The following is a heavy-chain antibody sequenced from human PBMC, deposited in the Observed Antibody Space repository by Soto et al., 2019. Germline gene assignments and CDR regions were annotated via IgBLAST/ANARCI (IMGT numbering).Heavy chain of an antibody. CDR1: GFTFSNYA. V-gene: IGHV3-30-3*01. J-gene: IGHJ4*02. D-gene: IGHD3-16*01. CDR3: TSEIFYEEEGRLRN. CDR2: ISYDGSNK. Sequence: PGGSLRLSCAASGFTFSNYAMHWVRQAPGKGLEWVAVISYDGSNKYYADSVKGRFTISRDNSKNTVYLQMNSLRAEDTAVYYCTSEIFYEEEGRLRNWGQGTQVTVSS.